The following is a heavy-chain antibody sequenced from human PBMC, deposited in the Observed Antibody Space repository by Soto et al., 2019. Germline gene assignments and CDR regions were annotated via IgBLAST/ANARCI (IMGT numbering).Heavy chain of an antibody. V-gene: IGHV3-23*01. CDR3: ANGDKQQLVRGDY. J-gene: IGHJ4*02. D-gene: IGHD6-13*01. CDR1: GFTFSSYA. Sequence: GGSLRLSCAASGFTFSSYAMSWVRQAPGKGLEWVSAISGSGGSTYYADSVKGRFTISRDNSKNTLYLQMNSLRAEDTAVYYCANGDKQQLVRGDYWGQGTLVTVSS. CDR2: ISGSGGST.